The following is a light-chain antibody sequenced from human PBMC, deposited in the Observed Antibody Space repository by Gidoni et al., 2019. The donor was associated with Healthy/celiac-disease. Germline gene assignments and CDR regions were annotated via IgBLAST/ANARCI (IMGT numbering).Light chain of an antibody. CDR1: SSDVGSYNL. CDR2: EVS. Sequence: QSALPQPASVSGSPGQSITISCTGTSSDVGSYNLVSWYQQHPGKAPKLMIDEVSKRPSGVSNRFSGSKSGNTASLTISGLQAEDEADYYCCSYAGSSTDVVFGGGTKLTVL. V-gene: IGLV2-23*02. CDR3: CSYAGSSTDVV. J-gene: IGLJ2*01.